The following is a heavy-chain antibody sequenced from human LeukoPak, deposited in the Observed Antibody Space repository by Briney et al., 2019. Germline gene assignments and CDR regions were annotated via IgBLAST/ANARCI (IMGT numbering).Heavy chain of an antibody. CDR2: ISTSGRTT. Sequence: GGSLRLSCAASGFSFSSDELNWVRQAPGKGLEWLSYISTSGRTTYHADSVKGRFTISRDNAKNSLYLQMSSLRPEDTAVYYCATYTHWVAGDVWGQGTTVTVSS. CDR1: GFSFSSDE. V-gene: IGHV3-48*03. CDR3: ATYTHWVAGDV. D-gene: IGHD3-16*01. J-gene: IGHJ6*02.